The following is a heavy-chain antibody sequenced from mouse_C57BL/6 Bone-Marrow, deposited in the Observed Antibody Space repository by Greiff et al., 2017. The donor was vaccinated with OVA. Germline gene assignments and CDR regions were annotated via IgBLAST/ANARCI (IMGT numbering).Heavy chain of an antibody. CDR3: ARSYYYGSSYDY. V-gene: IGHV1-39*01. D-gene: IGHD1-1*01. J-gene: IGHJ2*01. Sequence: EVKLMESGPELVKPGASVKISCKASGYSFTDYNMNWVKQSNGKSLEWIGVINPNYGTTSYNQKFKGKATLTVDQSSSTAYMQLNSLTSEDSAVYYCARSYYYGSSYDYWGQGTTLTVSS. CDR1: GYSFTDYN. CDR2: INPNYGTT.